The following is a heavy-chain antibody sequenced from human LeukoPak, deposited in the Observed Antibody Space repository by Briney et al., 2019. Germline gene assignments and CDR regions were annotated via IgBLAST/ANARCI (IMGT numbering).Heavy chain of an antibody. CDR1: GGSINSSSHY. Sequence: SETLSLTCTVTGGSINSSSHYWSWIRQPPGKGLEWIGEINHSGSTNYNPSLKSRVTISVDTSKNQFSLKLSSVTAADTAVYYCARALYTPYYYGSGSYYKWGVNWFDPWGQGTLVTVSS. D-gene: IGHD3-10*01. J-gene: IGHJ5*02. V-gene: IGHV4-39*07. CDR2: INHSGST. CDR3: ARALYTPYYYGSGSYYKWGVNWFDP.